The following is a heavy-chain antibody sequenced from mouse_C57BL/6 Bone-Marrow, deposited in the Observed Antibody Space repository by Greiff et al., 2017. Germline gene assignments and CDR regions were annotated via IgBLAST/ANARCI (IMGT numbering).Heavy chain of an antibody. V-gene: IGHV1-19*01. D-gene: IGHD1-1*01. CDR3: ARSYYGNYFDY. CDR1: GYTFTDYY. CDR2: INPYNGGT. Sequence: EVKLVESGPVLVKPGASVKMSCKASGYTFTDYYMNWVKQSHGKSLEWIGVINPYNGGTSYNQKFKGKATLTVDKSSSTAYMELNSLTSEDSAVYYCARSYYGNYFDYWGQGTTLTVSS. J-gene: IGHJ2*01.